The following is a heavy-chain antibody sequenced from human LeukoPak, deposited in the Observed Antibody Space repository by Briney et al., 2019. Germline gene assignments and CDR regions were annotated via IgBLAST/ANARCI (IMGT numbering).Heavy chain of an antibody. CDR2: IYSGDST. V-gene: IGHV3-53*01. CDR1: GFTVSSNY. Sequence: GGSLRLSCAVSGFTVSSNYMSWVRQAPGKGLEWVSVIYSGDSTYYADSVKGRFTIARDNSKNTLYLQMDSLRAEDTAVCYCARVAVPGYFDYWGQGTLVTVSS. CDR3: ARVAVPGYFDY. D-gene: IGHD6-19*01. J-gene: IGHJ4*02.